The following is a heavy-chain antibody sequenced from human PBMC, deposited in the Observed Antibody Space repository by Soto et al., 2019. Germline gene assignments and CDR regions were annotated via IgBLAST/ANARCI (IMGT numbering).Heavy chain of an antibody. CDR2: IYSGGST. Sequence: EVQLVESGGGLIQPGGSLRLSCAASGFTVSSNYMSWVRQAPGKGLEWVSVIYSGGSTYYADSVKGRFTISRDNSKNPLYFQMNSLRAEDTAVYYRASVAPMIRWFDPWGQGTLVTVSS. CDR3: ASVAPMIRWFDP. V-gene: IGHV3-53*01. CDR1: GFTVSSNY. D-gene: IGHD3-22*01. J-gene: IGHJ5*02.